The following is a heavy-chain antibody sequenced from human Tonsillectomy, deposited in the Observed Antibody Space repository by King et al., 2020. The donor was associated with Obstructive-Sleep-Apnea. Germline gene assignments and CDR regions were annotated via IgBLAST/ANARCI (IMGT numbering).Heavy chain of an antibody. V-gene: IGHV3-21*01. Sequence: VQLVESGGGLVKPGGSLRLSCAASGFTVTNYNMNWVRQAPGKGLEWVSFMSSSGSYVYYADSVKGRFTISRDNTKNSLYLQMHSLRAEDTAVYYCTRDISGGEGVWGQGTTVTVSS. CDR2: MSSSGSYV. CDR1: GFTVTNYN. CDR3: TRDISGGEGV. J-gene: IGHJ6*02. D-gene: IGHD3-10*01.